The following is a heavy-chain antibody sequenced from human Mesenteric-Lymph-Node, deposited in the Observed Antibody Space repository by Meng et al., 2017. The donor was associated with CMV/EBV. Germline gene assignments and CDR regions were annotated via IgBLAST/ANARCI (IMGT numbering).Heavy chain of an antibody. Sequence: SETLSLTCTVSGGSISSSSYYWGWIRQPPGKGLEWIGSIYYSGSTNYNPSLKSRVTLSVDTSKNQFSLKLRSVTAADTAVYYCARLAPPSAGWGQGILVTVSS. CDR3: ARLAPPSAG. CDR2: IYYSGST. J-gene: IGHJ4*02. V-gene: IGHV4-39*07. CDR1: GGSISSSSYY.